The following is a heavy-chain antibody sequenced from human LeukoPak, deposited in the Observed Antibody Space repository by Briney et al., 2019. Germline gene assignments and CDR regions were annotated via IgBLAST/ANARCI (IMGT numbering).Heavy chain of an antibody. CDR1: GYTFTSYA. CDR3: AMRKPYDSSGPFDY. Sequence: ASVKVSRKASGYTFTSYAMHWVRQAPGQRVEWMGWINAGHGKTKYSQKFQGRVTITRDTSASTAYMELSSLRSEDTATYYCAMRKPYDSSGPFDYWGQGTLVTVSS. V-gene: IGHV1-3*01. D-gene: IGHD3-22*01. J-gene: IGHJ4*02. CDR2: INAGHGKT.